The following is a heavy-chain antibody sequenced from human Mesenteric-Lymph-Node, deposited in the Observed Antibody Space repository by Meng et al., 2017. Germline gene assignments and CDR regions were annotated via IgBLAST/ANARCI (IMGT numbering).Heavy chain of an antibody. J-gene: IGHJ4*02. CDR2: INHSGST. CDR1: GGSFSGYY. Sequence: QVQLQQGGAGLFKPSETLSLTCAVYGGSFSGYYWSWIRQPPGKVLEWIGEINHSGSTNYNPSLKSRVTISVDTSKNQFSLKLSSVTAADTAVYYCARTIGGADIVVVPAAYYFDYWGQGTLVTVSS. CDR3: ARTIGGADIVVVPAAYYFDY. D-gene: IGHD2-2*01. V-gene: IGHV4-34*01.